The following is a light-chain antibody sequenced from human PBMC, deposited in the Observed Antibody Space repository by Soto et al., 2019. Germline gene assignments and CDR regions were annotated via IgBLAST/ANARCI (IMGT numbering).Light chain of an antibody. CDR1: FSNIGGNT. Sequence: QSVLTQPPSASGTPGQRVTISCSGSFSNIGGNTVNWYQQLPGTAPTLLIYSNNQRPSGVPDRISGTKSGTSASLAISGLQSEDEADYYCAAWDDSLNGVVFGGGTKVTVL. CDR3: AAWDDSLNGVV. CDR2: SNN. V-gene: IGLV1-44*01. J-gene: IGLJ2*01.